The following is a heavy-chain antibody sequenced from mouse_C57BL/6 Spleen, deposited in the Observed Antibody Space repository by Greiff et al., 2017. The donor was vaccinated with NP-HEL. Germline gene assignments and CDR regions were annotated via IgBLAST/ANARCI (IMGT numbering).Heavy chain of an antibody. CDR1: GYTFTDYY. J-gene: IGHJ2*01. V-gene: IGHV1-26*01. CDR3: AREDYYGSSYVH. D-gene: IGHD1-1*01. CDR2: INPNNGGT. Sequence: EVQLQQSGPELVKPGASVKISCKASGYTFTDYYMNWVKQSHGKSLEWIGDINPNNGGTSYNQKFKGKATLTVDKSSSTAYMELRSLTSEDSAVYYCAREDYYGSSYVHWGQGTTLTVSS.